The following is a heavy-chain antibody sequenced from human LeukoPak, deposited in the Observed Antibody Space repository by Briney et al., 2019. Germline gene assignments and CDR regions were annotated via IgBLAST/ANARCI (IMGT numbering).Heavy chain of an antibody. D-gene: IGHD6-13*01. CDR2: IYYSGST. CDR3: ARGVAAGVRGFDP. J-gene: IGHJ5*02. V-gene: IGHV4-39*07. CDR1: GGSISSSSYY. Sequence: SETLSLTCTVSGGSISSSSYYWGWIRQPPGKGLEWIGSIYYSGSTYYNPSLKSRVTISVDTSKNQFSLKLSSVTAADTAVHYCARGVAAGVRGFDPWGQGTLVTVSS.